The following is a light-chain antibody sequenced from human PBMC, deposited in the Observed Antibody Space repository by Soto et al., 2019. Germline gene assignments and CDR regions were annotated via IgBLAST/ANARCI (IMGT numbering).Light chain of an antibody. CDR1: SSNIGSNL. CDR2: NNN. V-gene: IGLV1-44*01. Sequence: QSVLTQPPSASGTPGQRVTISCSESSSNIGSNLVIWYQQLPGTAPKLLIYNNNQRPLGVPDRFSGSKSGTSASLAISRLQSEDEADYYCAAWDDGLNGPVFGRGTKLTVL. J-gene: IGLJ2*01. CDR3: AAWDDGLNGPV.